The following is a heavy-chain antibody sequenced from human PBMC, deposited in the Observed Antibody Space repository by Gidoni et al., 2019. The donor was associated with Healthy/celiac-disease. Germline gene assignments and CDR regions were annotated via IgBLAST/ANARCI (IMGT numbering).Heavy chain of an antibody. J-gene: IGHJ6*02. D-gene: IGHD1-26*01. CDR3: ARDRFRPVGATIRTDYYYGMDV. CDR1: GGSISSYY. Sequence: QVQLQESGPGLVKPSETLSLTCTVSGGSISSYYWSWIRQPPGKGLEWIGYIYYSGSTNYNPSLKRRVTISVDTSKNQFSLKLSSVTAADTAVYYCARDRFRPVGATIRTDYYYGMDVWGQGTTVTVSS. CDR2: IYYSGST. V-gene: IGHV4-59*01.